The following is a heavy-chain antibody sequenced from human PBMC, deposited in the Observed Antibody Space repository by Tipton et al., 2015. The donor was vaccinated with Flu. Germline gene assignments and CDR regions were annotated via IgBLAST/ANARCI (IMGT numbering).Heavy chain of an antibody. Sequence: TLSLTCTVSGGSISSSSYYWGWIRQPPGKGLEWIGSIYYSGSTYYNPSLKSRVTISVDASKNQFSLKLSSVTAADTPVYYCARGRAVAGTDYWGQGTLVTVSS. CDR2: IYYSGST. CDR3: ARGRAVAGTDY. D-gene: IGHD6-19*01. CDR1: GGSISSSSYY. J-gene: IGHJ4*02. V-gene: IGHV4-39*07.